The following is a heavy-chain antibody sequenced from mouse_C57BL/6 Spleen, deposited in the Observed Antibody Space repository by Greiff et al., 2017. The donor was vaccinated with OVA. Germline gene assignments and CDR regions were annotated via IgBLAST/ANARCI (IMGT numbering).Heavy chain of an antibody. Sequence: EVKLVESGEGLVKPGGSLKLSCAASGFTFSSYAMSWVRQTPEKRLEWVAYISSGGDYIYYADTVKGRFTISRDNARNTLYLQMSSLKAEDTAMYYCTGSNYAWFAYWGQGTLVTVSA. D-gene: IGHD2-5*01. CDR2: ISSGGDYI. J-gene: IGHJ3*01. V-gene: IGHV5-9-1*02. CDR1: GFTFSSYA. CDR3: TGSNYAWFAY.